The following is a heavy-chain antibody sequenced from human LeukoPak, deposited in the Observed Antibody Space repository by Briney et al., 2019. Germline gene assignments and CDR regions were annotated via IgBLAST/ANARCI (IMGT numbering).Heavy chain of an antibody. CDR3: ASSDYDILTYFDY. CDR1: GDSISSSNYY. CDR2: IHYSGST. Sequence: SETLSLTCTVSGDSISSSNYYWGWIRQPPGEGLEWIGTIHYSGSTYYNPSLNRRVPISVATAKNQFSLTLSSLTAADTAAYCCASSDYDILTYFDYWGQGTLVTVSS. J-gene: IGHJ4*02. D-gene: IGHD3-9*01. V-gene: IGHV4-39*07.